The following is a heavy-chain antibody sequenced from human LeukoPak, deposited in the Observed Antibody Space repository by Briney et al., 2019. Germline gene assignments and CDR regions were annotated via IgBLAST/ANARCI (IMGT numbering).Heavy chain of an antibody. V-gene: IGHV3-30*18. D-gene: IGHD2-15*01. J-gene: IGHJ3*02. CDR2: ISYDGSNK. CDR1: GFTFSSYG. CDR3: AKDKGWCSGGSCYSGAFDI. Sequence: GGSLRLSCAASGFTFSSYGMHWVRQASGKGLERAAVISYDGSNKYYADSVKGRFTISRDNSKNTLYLQMNSLRAEDTAVYYCAKDKGWCSGGSCYSGAFDIWGQGTRVTVSS.